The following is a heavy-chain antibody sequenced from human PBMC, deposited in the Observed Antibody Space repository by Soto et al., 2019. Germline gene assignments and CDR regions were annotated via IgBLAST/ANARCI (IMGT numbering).Heavy chain of an antibody. Sequence: VQLTESGQGLVRPSGTLSLTCDVSGGSITTSVLWTWVRQFPGRELEWIGEIAHDGHTNYNPPLEGRVAMSGDLSNHKFSLKAAAVNATDTAVYFCAGRRDYDSCGHRTLVSVST. CDR2: IAHDGHT. CDR1: GGSITTSVL. J-gene: IGHJ5*01. D-gene: IGHD4-17*01. CDR3: AGRRDYDS. V-gene: IGHV4-4*02.